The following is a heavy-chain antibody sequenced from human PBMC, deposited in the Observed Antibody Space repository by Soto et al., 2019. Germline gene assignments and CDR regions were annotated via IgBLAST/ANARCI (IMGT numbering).Heavy chain of an antibody. CDR1: GFTFSTYG. V-gene: IGHV3-30*18. D-gene: IGHD5-12*01. CDR3: AKDIHPGRDGYHDGGDC. Sequence: QEQLVESGGGVVQPGRSLRLSCAASGFTFSTYGMHWVRQAPGKGLEWVAIISYDGSNKYYADSVQGRFTISRDNSKNTLYLQMNSLRAEDTAVYYCAKDIHPGRDGYHDGGDCWGQGTLVTVSS. J-gene: IGHJ4*02. CDR2: ISYDGSNK.